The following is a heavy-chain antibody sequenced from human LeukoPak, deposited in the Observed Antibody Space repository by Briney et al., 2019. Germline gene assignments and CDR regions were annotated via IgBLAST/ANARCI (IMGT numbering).Heavy chain of an antibody. CDR3: AHRPTAMAGYSYGYIWFDP. CDR1: GFSLSTSGVG. D-gene: IGHD5-18*01. V-gene: IGHV2-5*01. J-gene: IGHJ5*02. Sequence: ESGPTLVKPTQTLTLTCTFSGFSLSTSGVGVGWIRQPPGKALEWLAVIYGNDDKRYSPFLKSRLTITKDTSKNQVVLTMTNMDPVDTATYYCAHRPTAMAGYSYGYIWFDPWGQGTLVTVSS. CDR2: IYGNDDK.